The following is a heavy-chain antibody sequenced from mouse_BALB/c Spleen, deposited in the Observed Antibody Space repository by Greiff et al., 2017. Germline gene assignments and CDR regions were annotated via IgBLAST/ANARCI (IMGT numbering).Heavy chain of an antibody. J-gene: IGHJ4*01. Sequence: VKLQESGAELVKPGASVKLSCKTSGYTFTSYWIQWVKQRPGQGLGWIGEIFPGTGPTYYNEKFKGKATLTIDTSSSTAYMQLSSLTSEDSAVYFCARGVRRYYYALDYWGQGTSVTVSS. V-gene: IGHV1S132*01. D-gene: IGHD2-14*01. CDR1: GYTFTSYW. CDR3: ARGVRRYYYALDY. CDR2: IFPGTGPT.